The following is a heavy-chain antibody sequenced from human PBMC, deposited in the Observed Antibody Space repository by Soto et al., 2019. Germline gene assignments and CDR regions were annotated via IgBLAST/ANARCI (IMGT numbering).Heavy chain of an antibody. J-gene: IGHJ4*02. D-gene: IGHD3-3*01. CDR3: ARPGRNFWSGRYYFDY. CDR1: GFTFSLYA. V-gene: IGHV3-21*02. Sequence: EVQLVESGGGLVKPGGSLRLSCAASGFTFSLYAMIWVRQAPGKGLEWVSSVSSGSSYIYSADSLKGRFTISRDDAKNSLYLQMNSLRADDTAIYYCARPGRNFWSGRYYFDYWGQGTQVTVSS. CDR2: VSSGSSYI.